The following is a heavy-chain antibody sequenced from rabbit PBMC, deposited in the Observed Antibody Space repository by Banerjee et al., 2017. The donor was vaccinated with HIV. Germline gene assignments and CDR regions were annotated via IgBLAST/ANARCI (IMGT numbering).Heavy chain of an antibody. V-gene: IGHV1S45*01. D-gene: IGHD6-1*01. CDR1: GFSFSSDYD. Sequence: QQQLEESGGDLVQPEGSLTLTCKASGFSFSSDYDMCWVRQAPGKGLEWIGCIYIGGGHTYYASWAKGRFTISKTSSTTVTLQMTSLTAADTATYFCARTAGYGVYGYVYYFNLWGQGTLVTVS. J-gene: IGHJ4*01. CDR3: ARTAGYGVYGYVYYFNL. CDR2: IYIGGGHT.